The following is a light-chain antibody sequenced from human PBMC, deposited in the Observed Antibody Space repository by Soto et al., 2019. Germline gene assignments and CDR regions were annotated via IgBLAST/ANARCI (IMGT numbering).Light chain of an antibody. CDR1: RSLSSDY. J-gene: IGKJ1*01. CDR2: HAS. CDR3: QQYGDSPRS. Sequence: IVSMQSPGTLSLSPWERAALSCMASRSLSSDYLAWYQQKPGQAPRLLFYHASRRATGTPDRFSVSGSGTDFTLTISRLEPGDFAVYYCQQYGDSPRSFGQGTKVDIK. V-gene: IGKV3-20*01.